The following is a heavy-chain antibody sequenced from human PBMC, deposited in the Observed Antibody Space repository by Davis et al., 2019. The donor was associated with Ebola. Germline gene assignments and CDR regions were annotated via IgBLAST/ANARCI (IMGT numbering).Heavy chain of an antibody. CDR1: GDTVTSDA. CDR2: RNAGNGNT. Sequence: ASVRGSCEATGDTVTSDARHWVRQAPGQRLEWVGGRNAGNGNTKYSQKFQGRVTITRDTSASTAYMELSSLRSEDTAVYYCARDRVYSSGYDYWGQGTLVTVSS. J-gene: IGHJ4*02. CDR3: ARDRVYSSGYDY. V-gene: IGHV1-3*01. D-gene: IGHD6-19*01.